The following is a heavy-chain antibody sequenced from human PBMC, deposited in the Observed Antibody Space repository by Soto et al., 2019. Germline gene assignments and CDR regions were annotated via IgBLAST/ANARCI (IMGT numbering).Heavy chain of an antibody. D-gene: IGHD3-22*01. CDR3: AKDGAYYDSSGYYDNYYYGMDV. J-gene: IGHJ6*02. V-gene: IGHV3-30*18. CDR2: ISYDGSNK. CDR1: GFTFSSYG. Sequence: GESLKISCAASGFTFSSYGMHWVRQAPGKGLEWVAVISYDGSNKYYADSVKGRFTISRDNSKNTLYLQMNSLRAEDTAVYYCAKDGAYYDSSGYYDNYYYGMDVWGQGTTVTVSS.